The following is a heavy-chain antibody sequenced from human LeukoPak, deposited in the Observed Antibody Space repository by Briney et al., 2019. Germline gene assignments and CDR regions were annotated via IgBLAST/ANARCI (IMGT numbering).Heavy chain of an antibody. J-gene: IGHJ4*02. CDR2: IYHSGST. V-gene: IGHV4-38-2*01. CDR3: ARAYDFWSGYYLDY. CDR1: GYSISSGYY. Sequence: SETLSLTCAVSGYSISSGYYWGWIRQPPGKGLEWIGSIYHSGSTYYTPSLKSRVTISVDTSKNQFSLKLSSVTAADTAVYYCARAYDFWSGYYLDYWGQGTLVTVSS. D-gene: IGHD3-3*01.